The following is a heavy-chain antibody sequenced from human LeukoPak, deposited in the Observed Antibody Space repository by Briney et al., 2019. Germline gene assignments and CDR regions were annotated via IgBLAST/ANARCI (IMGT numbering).Heavy chain of an antibody. Sequence: PGGSLRLSCAASGFIFRNYWMSWVRQAPGKGLEWVANINQDGSEKYYVDSVKGRFTISRDNAKNSLSLQMNSLRAEDTAIYYCAKVTAVASKGRNYFDYWGQGTLVTVSS. J-gene: IGHJ4*02. D-gene: IGHD6-19*01. CDR3: AKVTAVASKGRNYFDY. CDR2: INQDGSEK. CDR1: GFIFRNYW. V-gene: IGHV3-7*05.